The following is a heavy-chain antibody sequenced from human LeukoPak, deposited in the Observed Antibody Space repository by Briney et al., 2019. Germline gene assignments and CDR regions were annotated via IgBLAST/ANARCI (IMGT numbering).Heavy chain of an antibody. Sequence: SETLSLTCTVSGGSISSSYSSWTRQPPGKGLEWIGYIYTSGSTNYNPSLKSRVTILVDTSKNQFSLNLSSVTAADTAVYYCARRRSGGRDFDYWGRGTLVTVSS. CDR2: IYTSGST. V-gene: IGHV4-4*09. D-gene: IGHD2-15*01. J-gene: IGHJ4*02. CDR1: GGSISSSY. CDR3: ARRRSGGRDFDY.